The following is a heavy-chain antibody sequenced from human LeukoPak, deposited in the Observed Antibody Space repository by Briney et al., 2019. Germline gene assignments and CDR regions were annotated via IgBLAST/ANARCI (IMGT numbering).Heavy chain of an antibody. Sequence: GGSLRLSCAASGFTFSSYAMHWVRQAPGKGLEYVSAISSNGGNTYYAKSVKGIFTISRDNSKSSLNLQMGSLRAEDMAVYYCSRGGYCGGDCYGYWYFDLWGRGTLVTVSA. CDR3: SRGGYCGGDCYGYWYFDL. V-gene: IGHV3-64*01. D-gene: IGHD2-21*02. J-gene: IGHJ2*01. CDR1: GFTFSSYA. CDR2: ISSNGGNT.